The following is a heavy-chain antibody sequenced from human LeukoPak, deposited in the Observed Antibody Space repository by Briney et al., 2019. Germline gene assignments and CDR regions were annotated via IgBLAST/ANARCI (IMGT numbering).Heavy chain of an antibody. Sequence: PSETLSLTCTVSGGSIRSTSSYWGWIRQPPGKGLEWVGNMYYSGSTYYNPSLKSRVTISIDTPKNQFSLRLSSVTAADRAVYYCARQGGSPDWFDPWGQGILVTVSS. V-gene: IGHV4-39*01. CDR1: GGSIRSTSSY. CDR3: ARQGGSPDWFDP. D-gene: IGHD1-26*01. CDR2: MYYSGST. J-gene: IGHJ5*02.